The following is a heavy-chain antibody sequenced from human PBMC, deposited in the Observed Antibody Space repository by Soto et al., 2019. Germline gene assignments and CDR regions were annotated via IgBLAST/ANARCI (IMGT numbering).Heavy chain of an antibody. V-gene: IGHV3-21*01. CDR2: ISRSSSHM. J-gene: IGHJ4*02. D-gene: IGHD2-21*01. CDR3: ANHDYGGNRV. CDR1: GFTVSNYS. Sequence: PGGSLRLSCTASGFTVSNYSMNWIRRAPGKGLEWVSSISRSSSHMFYADSVRGRFTISRDNAKNSLYLEMSSLRVEDTAIYYCANHDYGGNRVWGQGTLVTVSS.